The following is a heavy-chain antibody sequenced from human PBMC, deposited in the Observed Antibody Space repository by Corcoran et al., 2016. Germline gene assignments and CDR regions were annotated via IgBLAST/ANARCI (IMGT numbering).Heavy chain of an antibody. J-gene: IGHJ6*02. CDR3: AILPRSSTSQSYYYGMDV. Sequence: EVQLVESGGGLVQPEGSLRLSCAASGFTFSSYSMNWVRQAPGKGLEWVSYISSSSSTIYYADSVKGRFTISRDNAKNSLYLQMNSLRAEETAVYYCAILPRSSTSQSYYYGMDVWGQGTTVTVSS. V-gene: IGHV3-48*04. CDR2: ISSSSSTI. D-gene: IGHD2-2*01. CDR1: GFTFSSYS.